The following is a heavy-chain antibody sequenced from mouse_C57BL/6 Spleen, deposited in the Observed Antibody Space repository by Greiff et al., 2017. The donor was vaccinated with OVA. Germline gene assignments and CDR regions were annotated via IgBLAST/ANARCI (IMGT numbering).Heavy chain of an antibody. CDR1: GYTFTSYW. J-gene: IGHJ2*01. D-gene: IGHD1-1*01. V-gene: IGHV1-69*01. CDR3: ARCYGSSYLYYFDY. Sequence: QVQLQQSGAELVMPGASVKLSCKASGYTFTSYWMHWVKQRPGQGLEWIGEIDPSDSYTNYNQKFKGKSTLTVDKSSSTAYMQLSSLTSEDSAVYYCARCYGSSYLYYFDYWGQGTTLTVSS. CDR2: IDPSDSYT.